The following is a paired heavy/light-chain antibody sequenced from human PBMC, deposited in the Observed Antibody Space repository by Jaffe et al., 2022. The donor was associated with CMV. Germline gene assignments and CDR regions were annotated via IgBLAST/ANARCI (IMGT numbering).Heavy chain of an antibody. Sequence: DVQLVESGGGLVQPGGSLRLSCAASGFTFSNYDMNWVRQAPGKGLEWVSYISSGGTIYYRDSVKGRFTISRDNAKNSLSLQMNSLRAEDTAVYYCARDYVDTPKGYYYYMDVWGKGTTVTVSS. CDR1: GFTFSNYD. CDR3: ARDYVDTPKGYYYYMDV. V-gene: IGHV3-48*03. D-gene: IGHD5-18*01. CDR2: ISSGGTI. J-gene: IGHJ6*03.
Light chain of an antibody. V-gene: IGLV3-1*01. Sequence: SFELTQPPSVSVSPGQTASITCSGDKLGNRFASWYRQQPGQSPVLFIYQDNKRPSGIPERFSGSNSGNTATLTISGTQAMDEADYYCQAWYSNTVVFGGGTKLTVL. J-gene: IGLJ3*02. CDR2: QDN. CDR3: QAWYSNTVV. CDR1: KLGNRF.